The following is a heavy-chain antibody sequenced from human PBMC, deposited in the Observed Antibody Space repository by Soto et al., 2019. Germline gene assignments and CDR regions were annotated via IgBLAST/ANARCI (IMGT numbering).Heavy chain of an antibody. Sequence: SEILSLTCTVSGGSISSGGYYWSWIRQHPGKGLEWIGYIYYSGSTYYNPSLKSRVTISVDTSKNQFSLKLSSVTAADTAVYYCARERAIAAADDVDYYGMDVWGQGTTVTVSS. V-gene: IGHV4-31*03. CDR2: IYYSGST. CDR1: GGSISSGGYY. D-gene: IGHD6-13*01. CDR3: ARERAIAAADDVDYYGMDV. J-gene: IGHJ6*02.